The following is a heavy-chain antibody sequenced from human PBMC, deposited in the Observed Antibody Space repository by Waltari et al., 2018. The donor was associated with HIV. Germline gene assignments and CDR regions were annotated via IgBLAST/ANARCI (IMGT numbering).Heavy chain of an antibody. CDR3: AREGGPTRRDGYNYGLDY. J-gene: IGHJ4*02. CDR1: GGSISSYY. V-gene: IGHV4-59*01. CDR2: IYYSGST. D-gene: IGHD5-12*01. Sequence: QVQLQESGPGLVKPSETLSLTCTVSGGSISSYYWSWIRQPPGKGLEWIGYIYYSGSTNYNPSLKSRVTISVDTSKNQFSLKLSSVTAADTAVYYCAREGGPTRRDGYNYGLDYWGQGTLVTVSS.